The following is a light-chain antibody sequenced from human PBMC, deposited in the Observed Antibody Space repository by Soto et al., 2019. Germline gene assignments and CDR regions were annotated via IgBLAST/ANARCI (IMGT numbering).Light chain of an antibody. Sequence: GDRVTITCRANQGISDWLAWYQQKPGKAPNLLIYDASNLESGVPSRFSGSGSGTEFTLTISSLQPDDFATYYCQQYNSSPLTFGGGTKMEIK. J-gene: IGKJ4*01. CDR2: DAS. CDR3: QQYNSSPLT. CDR1: QGISDW. V-gene: IGKV1-5*01.